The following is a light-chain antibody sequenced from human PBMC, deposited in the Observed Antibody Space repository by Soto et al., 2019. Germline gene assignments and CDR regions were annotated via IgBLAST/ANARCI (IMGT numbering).Light chain of an antibody. Sequence: DNQMTPSPSNPSASVGDRVTIPCRASQSISTYLNWYQQKLGRAPTLLIYAASSLQSGVPSRFSGGGSGTDFTLTISSLQPEDFAMYFCQQCYSSPRTFGQGTKV. CDR1: QSISTY. CDR2: AAS. CDR3: QQCYSSPRT. J-gene: IGKJ1*01. V-gene: IGKV1-39*01.